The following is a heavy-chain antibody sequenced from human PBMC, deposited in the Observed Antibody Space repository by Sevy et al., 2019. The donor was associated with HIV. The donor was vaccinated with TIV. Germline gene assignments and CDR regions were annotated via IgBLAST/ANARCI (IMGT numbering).Heavy chain of an antibody. Sequence: GGSLRLSCAASGFIVSSNFMSWVRQAPGKGLEWVSVIYIGGSTYYADSVKGRFTISRDNDKNSLYLEMNSLRAEDTAVYYCAREGGYSDQGMDVWGLGTTVTVSS. J-gene: IGHJ6*02. V-gene: IGHV3-53*01. CDR1: GFIVSSNF. CDR2: IYIGGST. D-gene: IGHD5-12*01. CDR3: AREGGYSDQGMDV.